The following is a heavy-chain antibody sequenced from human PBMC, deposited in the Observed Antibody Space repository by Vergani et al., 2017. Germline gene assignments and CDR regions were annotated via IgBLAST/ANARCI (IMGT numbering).Heavy chain of an antibody. CDR1: GITFKNAW. D-gene: IGHD2-21*01. V-gene: IGHV3-15*01. J-gene: IGHJ6*03. Sequence: EVQVVESGGGLIKPGGSLRLSCVVSGITFKNAWINWVRQAPGKGLEWIGRIKSNADGGSADYAASVKGRFIISRDDSKNFLYLQMKSLKIEDTALYFCTAEKEVAFYYSYYHMDVWVKGTTVTVSS. CDR2: IKSNADGGSA. CDR3: TAEKEVAFYYSYYHMDV.